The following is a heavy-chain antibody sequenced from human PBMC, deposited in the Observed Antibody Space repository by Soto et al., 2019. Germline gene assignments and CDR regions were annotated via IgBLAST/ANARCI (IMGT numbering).Heavy chain of an antibody. CDR1: GFTFTSSA. Sequence: AASVKVSCKASGFTFTSSAVQWVRQARGQRLEWIGWIVVGSGNTNYAQKFQERVTITRDMSTSTAYMELSSLRSEDTAVYYCAADRGMARGVILYYYGMDVWGQGTTVTVSS. V-gene: IGHV1-58*01. CDR3: AADRGMARGVILYYYGMDV. CDR2: IVVGSGNT. D-gene: IGHD3-10*01. J-gene: IGHJ6*02.